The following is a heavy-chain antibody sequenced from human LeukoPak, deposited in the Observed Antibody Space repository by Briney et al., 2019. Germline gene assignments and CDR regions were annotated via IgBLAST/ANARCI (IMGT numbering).Heavy chain of an antibody. D-gene: IGHD5-12*01. V-gene: IGHV3-48*04. CDR2: VGISSGNT. CDR1: GFTSSDYT. Sequence: GGSLRLSCAASGFTSSDYTMNWVRQAPGKGLEWISYVGISSGNTKYADSVKGRFTISGDSAKNSVFLQMNSLRVEDTAVYYCARDHRYAFDNWGQGTLVTVSS. CDR3: ARDHRYAFDN. J-gene: IGHJ4*02.